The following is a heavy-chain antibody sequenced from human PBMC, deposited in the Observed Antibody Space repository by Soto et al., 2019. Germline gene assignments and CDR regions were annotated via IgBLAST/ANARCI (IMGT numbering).Heavy chain of an antibody. CDR3: ARVDILTVYGRMDV. CDR1: GDSISSGANY. J-gene: IGHJ6*02. Sequence: KTSETLSLTCTVSGDSISSGANYWSWIRQPPGKGLEWIGYIYYSGSTYYNPTLKSRVTISVDRSKNLFSLKLSSVTAADTAVYYCARVDILTVYGRMDVWGQGTTVTVSS. V-gene: IGHV4-30-4*01. D-gene: IGHD3-9*01. CDR2: IYYSGST.